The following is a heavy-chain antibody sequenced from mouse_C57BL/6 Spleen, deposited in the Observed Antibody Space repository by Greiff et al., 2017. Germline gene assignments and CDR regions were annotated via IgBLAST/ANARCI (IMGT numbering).Heavy chain of an antibody. V-gene: IGHV5-4*01. J-gene: IGHJ3*01. CDR1: GFTFSSSA. Sequence: EVQRVESGGGLVKPGGSLKLSCAASGFTFSSSAMSWVRQTPEKRLEWVATISDGGSDTYAPDDVKGRFTISRDNAKNNLYLQMSHLESEGTAMYYCARESNWVFACWGQGTLVTVSA. CDR2: ISDGGSDT. D-gene: IGHD4-1*01. CDR3: ARESNWVFAC.